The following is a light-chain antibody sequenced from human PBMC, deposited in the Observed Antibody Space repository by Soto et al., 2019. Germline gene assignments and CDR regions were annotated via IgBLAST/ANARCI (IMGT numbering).Light chain of an antibody. J-gene: IGKJ1*01. CDR1: QSVSNNY. Sequence: EVVLTQSPGTLSLSPGERATLSCRASQSVSNNYLAWYQQKPGQAPRLLIYGASNRATGIPDRFSGSGSGTDFTLTISRLEPEDFAVYFCQQYNNWPWTFGQGTKV. V-gene: IGKV3-20*01. CDR3: QQYNNWPWT. CDR2: GAS.